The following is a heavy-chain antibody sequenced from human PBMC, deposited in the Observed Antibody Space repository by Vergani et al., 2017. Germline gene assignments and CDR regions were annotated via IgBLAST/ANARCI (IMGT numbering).Heavy chain of an antibody. CDR3: ATVLSGGSGYVCPNWFDP. J-gene: IGHJ5*02. Sequence: QVQLVQSGAEVKKPGASVKVSCKVSGYTLTELSMHWVRQAPGKGLEWMGGFDPEDGETIYAQKFQGRVTMTEDTSTDTAYMELSSLRSEDTAVYYCATVLSGGSGYVCPNWFDPWGQGTLVTVSS. D-gene: IGHD2-15*01. V-gene: IGHV1-24*01. CDR2: FDPEDGET. CDR1: GYTLTELS.